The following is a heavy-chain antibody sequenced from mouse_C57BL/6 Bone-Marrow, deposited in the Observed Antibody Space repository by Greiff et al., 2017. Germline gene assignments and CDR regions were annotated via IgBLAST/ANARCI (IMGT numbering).Heavy chain of an antibody. J-gene: IGHJ3*01. CDR2: IYPGDGDT. D-gene: IGHD2-2*01. V-gene: IGHV1-82*01. CDR3: ARGGYDAWFAY. Sequence: VQLQQSGPELVKPGASVKISCKASGYAFSSSWMNWVKQRPGKGLEWIGRIYPGDGDTTYNGKFKGKATLTADKSSSTAYMQLSSLTSEDSAVYFCARGGYDAWFAYWGQGTLVTVSA. CDR1: GYAFSSSW.